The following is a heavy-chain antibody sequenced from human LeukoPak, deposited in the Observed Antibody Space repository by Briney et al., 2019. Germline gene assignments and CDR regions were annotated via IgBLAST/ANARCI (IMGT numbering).Heavy chain of an antibody. D-gene: IGHD7-27*01. CDR2: INPNSGGT. CDR3: ARDRDWGQDY. V-gene: IGHV1-2*02. CDR1: GYTFTDYY. Sequence: GASVKVSCKASGYTFTDYYILWVRQAPGQGLEWMGWINPNSGGTNYAQKFQGRVTMTRDTSISTAYMELSRLIPDDTAVYYCARDRDWGQDYWGQGTLVTVSS. J-gene: IGHJ4*02.